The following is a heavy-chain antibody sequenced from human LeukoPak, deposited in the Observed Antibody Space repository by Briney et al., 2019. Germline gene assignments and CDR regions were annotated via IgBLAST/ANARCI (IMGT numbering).Heavy chain of an antibody. J-gene: IGHJ4*02. Sequence: GGSLRLSCAASGFTFSSYAMSWVRQAPGKGLEWVSAISGSGGSTYYADSVKGRFTISRDNSKNTLYLQMNSLRAEDTAVYYCAKDALGFFGVVIPPPYYFDYWGQGTLVTVSS. CDR3: AKDALGFFGVVIPPPYYFDY. V-gene: IGHV3-23*01. CDR1: GFTFSSYA. D-gene: IGHD3-3*01. CDR2: ISGSGGST.